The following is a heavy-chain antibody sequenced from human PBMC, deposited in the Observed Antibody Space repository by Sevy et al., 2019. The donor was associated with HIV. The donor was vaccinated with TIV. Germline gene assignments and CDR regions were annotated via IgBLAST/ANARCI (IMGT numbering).Heavy chain of an antibody. CDR1: GFTFSSYS. Sequence: GGSLRLSCAASGFTFSSYSMNWVRQAPGKGLEWVSSISSSSSYIYYADSVKGRFTISRDNAKNSLYLQMNSLRAEDTAVYYCASGAYYYASRTENFDYWGQGTLVTVSS. CDR2: ISSSSSYI. CDR3: ASGAYYYASRTENFDY. D-gene: IGHD3-10*01. V-gene: IGHV3-21*01. J-gene: IGHJ4*02.